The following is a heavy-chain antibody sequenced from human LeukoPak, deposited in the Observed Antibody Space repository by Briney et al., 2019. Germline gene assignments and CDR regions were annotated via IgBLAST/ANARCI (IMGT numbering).Heavy chain of an antibody. Sequence: GGSLRLSCAASGFTVSSNYMSWVRQAPGKGLEWVSVIYSGGSTYYADSVKGRFTISRDNSKNTLYLQMNSLRAEDTAVYYCAREGTMVRGVIISSYYSDYWGQGTLVTVSS. J-gene: IGHJ4*02. D-gene: IGHD3-10*01. V-gene: IGHV3-66*01. CDR2: IYSGGST. CDR1: GFTVSSNY. CDR3: AREGTMVRGVIISSYYSDY.